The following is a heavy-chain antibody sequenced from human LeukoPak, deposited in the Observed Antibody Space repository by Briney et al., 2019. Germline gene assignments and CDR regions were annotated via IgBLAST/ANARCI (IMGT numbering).Heavy chain of an antibody. J-gene: IGHJ4*02. CDR2: IYYSGST. CDR3: AREREAKTRFDY. D-gene: IGHD1-1*01. Sequence: SETLSLTCTVSGGSISSGDYYWSWIRQPPGKGLESIGFIYYSGSTYYNPSLKSRVTISVDTSKNQFSLRLSSVTAADTAVYYCAREREAKTRFDYWGQGTLVTVSS. V-gene: IGHV4-30-4*01. CDR1: GGSISSGDYY.